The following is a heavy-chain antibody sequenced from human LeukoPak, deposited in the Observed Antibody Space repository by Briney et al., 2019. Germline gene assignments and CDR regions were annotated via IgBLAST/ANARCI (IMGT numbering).Heavy chain of an antibody. J-gene: IGHJ4*02. V-gene: IGHV4-4*02. CDR2: IYHSGST. Sequence: SGTLSLTCAVSGGSISSSNWLRWARPPPGKGLGRIGEIYHSGSTTYNPSLKSRVTISVDKSKNQFSLKLSSVTAADTAVYYCARGLPGYSSGWYLDYWGQGTLVTVSS. D-gene: IGHD6-19*01. CDR1: GGSISSSNW. CDR3: ARGLPGYSSGWYLDY.